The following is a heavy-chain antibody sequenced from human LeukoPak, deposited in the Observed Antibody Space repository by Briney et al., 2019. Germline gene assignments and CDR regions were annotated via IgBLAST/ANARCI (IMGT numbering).Heavy chain of an antibody. V-gene: IGHV3-21*01. D-gene: IGHD2-15*01. J-gene: IGHJ6*03. CDR3: ARDPCSGGSCYLFYYYMDA. Sequence: GGSLRLSCAASGFTFSSYSMNWVRQAPGKGLEWVSSISSSSRYIYYADSVKGRFTISRDNAKNSLYLQMNSLRAEDTAVYYCARDPCSGGSCYLFYYYMDAWGKGTTVTVSS. CDR1: GFTFSSYS. CDR2: ISSSSRYI.